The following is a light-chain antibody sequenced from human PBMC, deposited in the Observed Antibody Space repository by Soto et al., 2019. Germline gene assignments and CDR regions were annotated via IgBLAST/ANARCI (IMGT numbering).Light chain of an antibody. J-gene: IGKJ5*01. CDR3: QQRHMWPIT. CDR2: GAS. CDR1: QSVSSSY. V-gene: IGKV3D-20*02. Sequence: EIVLTQSPDTLSLSPGERATLXXRASQSVSSSYLAWYQQRPGQAPRXXIYGASSRATGIPDRFSGSGSGTDFTLTISSLEPEDSAVYYCQQRHMWPITFGQGTRLEIK.